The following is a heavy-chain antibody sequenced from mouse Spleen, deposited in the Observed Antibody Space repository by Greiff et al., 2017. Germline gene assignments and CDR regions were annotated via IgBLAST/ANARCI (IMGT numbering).Heavy chain of an antibody. J-gene: IGHJ1*01. Sequence: QVQLQQPGAELVMPGASVKLSCKASGYTFTSYWMHWVKQRPGQGLEWIGEIDPSDSYTNYNQKFKGKATLTVDKSSSTAYMQLSSLTSEDSAVYYCARGDSKGYFDVWGAGTTVTVSS. CDR3: ARGDSKGYFDV. CDR2: IDPSDSYT. D-gene: IGHD2-5*01. V-gene: IGHV1-69*01. CDR1: GYTFTSYW.